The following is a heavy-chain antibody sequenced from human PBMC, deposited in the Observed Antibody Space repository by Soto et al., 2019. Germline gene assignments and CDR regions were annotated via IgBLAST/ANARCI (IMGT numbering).Heavy chain of an antibody. Sequence: LGESLKLSCKGSGYSFTSYWISWVRQMPGKGLEWMGRIDPSDSYTNYSPSFQGHVTISADKSISTAYLQWSSLKASDTAMYYCTIFGVADDAFDIWGQGTMVTVSS. CDR2: IDPSDSYT. V-gene: IGHV5-10-1*01. D-gene: IGHD3-3*01. J-gene: IGHJ3*02. CDR1: GYSFTSYW. CDR3: TIFGVADDAFDI.